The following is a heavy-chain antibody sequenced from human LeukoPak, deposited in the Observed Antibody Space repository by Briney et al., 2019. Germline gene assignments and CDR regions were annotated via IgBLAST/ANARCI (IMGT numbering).Heavy chain of an antibody. V-gene: IGHV3-48*02. D-gene: IGHD7-27*01. CDR3: ARTASGDLTDAFDI. CDR2: IDSTSRNI. Sequence: PGGSLRLSCAASGFSFSEYAMNWVRQAPGKGLQWISYIDSTSRNIYYGDSVKGRFTVSRDNAKNALYLQMDSLRDEDTAVYYCARTASGDLTDAFDIWGQGTLVTVSS. J-gene: IGHJ3*02. CDR1: GFSFSEYA.